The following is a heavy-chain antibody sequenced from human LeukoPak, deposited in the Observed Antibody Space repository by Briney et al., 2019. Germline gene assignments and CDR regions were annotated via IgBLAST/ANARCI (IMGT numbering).Heavy chain of an antibody. CDR2: ISSSGSTI. CDR1: GFTFSDYY. D-gene: IGHD6-13*01. Sequence: PGGSLRLSCAASGFTFSDYYMSWIRQAPGKGLEWVSYISSSGSTIYYADSVKGRFTISRDNSKNTLYLQMNSLRAEDTAVDYCARAAGYSSSWFHPVDYWGQGTLVTVSS. V-gene: IGHV3-11*04. CDR3: ARAAGYSSSWFHPVDY. J-gene: IGHJ4*02.